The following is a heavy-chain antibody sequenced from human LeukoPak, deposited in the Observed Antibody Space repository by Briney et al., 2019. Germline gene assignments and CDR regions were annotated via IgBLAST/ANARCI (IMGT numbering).Heavy chain of an antibody. CDR1: GFTFTGYW. CDR3: ARRGGLSRTFDY. CDR2: INPGDSDT. D-gene: IGHD3/OR15-3a*01. V-gene: IGHV5-51*01. Sequence: TGESLKISCKGSGFTFTGYWIGWVRQMPGKGLEWMGLINPGDSDTRDSPSFQSQVTMSADKSISTAYLQWSSLRASDTAMYYCARRGGLSRTFDYWGQGTLVTVSS. J-gene: IGHJ4*02.